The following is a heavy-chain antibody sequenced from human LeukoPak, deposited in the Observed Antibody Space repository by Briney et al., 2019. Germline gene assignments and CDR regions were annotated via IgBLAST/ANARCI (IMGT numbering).Heavy chain of an antibody. J-gene: IGHJ4*02. Sequence: GGSLRLSCAASGFTFSRYSMNWVRQAPGKGLEWVSSMSSSSSYIYYADSVKGRFTISRDNAKNSLYLQMNSLRAEDTAVYYCARDDSLYSGSYASDYWGQGTLVTVSS. D-gene: IGHD1-26*01. CDR1: GFTFSRYS. CDR3: ARDDSLYSGSYASDY. CDR2: MSSSSSYI. V-gene: IGHV3-21*01.